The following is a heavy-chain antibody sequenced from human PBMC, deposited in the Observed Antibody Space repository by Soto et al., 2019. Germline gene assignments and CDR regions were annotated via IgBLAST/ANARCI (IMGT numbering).Heavy chain of an antibody. CDR3: GRDSTMRTYGMDV. CDR1: GGSISGGDYY. V-gene: IGHV4-30-4*01. D-gene: IGHD3-22*01. CDR2: ISYSGTT. J-gene: IGHJ6*02. Sequence: PSETLALTCTVSGGSISGGDYYWSWIRQPPGKGLEWIGYISYSGTTYYNPSLKSRLTISVDTSKNQFSLKLSSVTAADTAVYYCGRDSTMRTYGMDVWGQGTTVTVS.